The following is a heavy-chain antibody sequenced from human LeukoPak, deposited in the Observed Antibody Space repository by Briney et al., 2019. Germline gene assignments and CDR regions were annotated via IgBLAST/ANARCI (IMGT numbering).Heavy chain of an antibody. J-gene: IGHJ5*02. CDR3: ARRSTAAAFTRVFDP. Sequence: PSETLSLTCAVYGGSFSGYYWSWIRQPPGKGLEWIGVINHSGSTNYIPSLKRRVTITVDTSTNQFALQLISVPAADTAVYYCARRSTAAAFTRVFDPWGQGTLVTVSS. CDR1: GGSFSGYY. D-gene: IGHD6-6*01. CDR2: INHSGST. V-gene: IGHV4-34*01.